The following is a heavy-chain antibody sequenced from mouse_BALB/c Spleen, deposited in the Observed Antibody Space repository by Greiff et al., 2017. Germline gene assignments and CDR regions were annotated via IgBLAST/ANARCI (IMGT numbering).Heavy chain of an antibody. CDR3: ARDSSGAGYFDY. J-gene: IGHJ2*01. CDR2: ISDGGSYT. D-gene: IGHD3-1*01. CDR1: GFTFSDYY. V-gene: IGHV5-4*02. Sequence: EVQLVEPGGGLVKPGGSLKLSCAASGFTFSDYYMYWVRQTPEKRLEWVATISDGGSYTYYPDSVKGRFTISRDNAKNTLYLQMSSLKSEDTAMYYCARDSSGAGYFDYWGQGTTLTVSS.